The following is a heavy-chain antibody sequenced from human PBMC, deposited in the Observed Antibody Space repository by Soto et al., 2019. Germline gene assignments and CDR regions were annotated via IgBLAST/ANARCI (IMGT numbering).Heavy chain of an antibody. CDR1: GGSFSGYY. J-gene: IGHJ6*03. D-gene: IGHD3-3*01. V-gene: IGHV4-34*01. CDR2: INHSGST. Sequence: SETLSLTCAVYGGSFSGYYWSWIRQPPGKGLEWIGEINHSGSTNYNPSLKSRVTISVDTSKNQFSLKLSSVTAADTAVYYYARGVVDDPKNTYYDFWSGYYSSYYYYYMDVWGKGTTVTVSS. CDR3: ARGVVDDPKNTYYDFWSGYYSSYYYYYMDV.